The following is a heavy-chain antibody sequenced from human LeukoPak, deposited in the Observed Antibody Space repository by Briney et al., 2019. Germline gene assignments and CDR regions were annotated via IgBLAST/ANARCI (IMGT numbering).Heavy chain of an antibody. CDR1: GFTFSSYA. CDR3: AKSEGNWYFGL. V-gene: IGHV3-23*01. D-gene: IGHD6-13*01. CDR2: ISGSGGST. J-gene: IGHJ2*01. Sequence: GGSLRLSCAASGFTFSSYAMNWVRQAPGKGLEWVSAISGSGGSTYYADSVKGRFTLSRDNSKNTLYLQMNSLRAEDTAIYYCAKSEGNWYFGLWGRGTLVTVSS.